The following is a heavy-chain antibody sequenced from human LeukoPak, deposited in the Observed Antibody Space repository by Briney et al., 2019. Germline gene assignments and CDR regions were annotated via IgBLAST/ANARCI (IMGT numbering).Heavy chain of an antibody. CDR3: AKAYGGNSGAFDL. CDR1: GFTFSSYG. J-gene: IGHJ3*01. V-gene: IGHV3-30*02. D-gene: IGHD4-23*01. Sequence: GGSLRLSCAASGFTFSSYGMHWVRQAPGKGLEWVAFIRDGGSNKYHADSVKGRLTISRDNSKNTPYLQMNSLRDEDTAVYYCAKAYGGNSGAFDLWGQGTTVTVSS. CDR2: IRDGGSNK.